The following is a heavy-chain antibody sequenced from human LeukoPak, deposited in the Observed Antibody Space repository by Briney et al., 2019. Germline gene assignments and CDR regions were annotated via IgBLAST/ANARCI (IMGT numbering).Heavy chain of an antibody. CDR3: ARGYYSGSRIDY. CDR1: AFTFSSYW. J-gene: IGHJ4*02. V-gene: IGHV3-74*01. Sequence: QSGGSLRPSCAASAFTFSSYWMHWVRQGPGKGLVWVARINSDGTTTTYADSVKGRFTISRDNARNTLYLQMKSLTADDTAVYYCARGYYSGSRIDYWGQGTLVTVSS. D-gene: IGHD6-13*01. CDR2: INSDGTTT.